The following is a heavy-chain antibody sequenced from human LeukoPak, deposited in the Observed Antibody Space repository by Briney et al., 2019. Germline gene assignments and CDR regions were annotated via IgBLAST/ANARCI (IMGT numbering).Heavy chain of an antibody. CDR1: GGSISSYY. CDR2: IYYSGST. CDR3: ARRNPDYYDFWSGYYKVSNWFDP. J-gene: IGHJ5*02. Sequence: SETLSLTCTVSGGSISSYYWSWIRQPPGKGLEWIGYIYYSGSTNYNPFLKSRVTISVDTSKNQFSLKLSSVTAADTAVYYCARRNPDYYDFWSGYYKVSNWFDPWGQGTLVTVSS. V-gene: IGHV4-59*08. D-gene: IGHD3-3*01.